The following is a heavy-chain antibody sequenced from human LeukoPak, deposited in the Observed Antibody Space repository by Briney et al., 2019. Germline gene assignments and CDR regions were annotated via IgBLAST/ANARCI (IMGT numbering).Heavy chain of an antibody. D-gene: IGHD1-26*01. CDR1: GYTLTELP. CDR2: FDPEDGET. J-gene: IGHJ4*02. Sequence: ASVKVSCKVSGYTLTELPMHWVRQAPGKGLEWMGGFDPEDGETIYAQKFQGRVTMTEDTSTDTAYMELSSLRSEDTAVYYCATDRHSGSYYPRDYWGQGTLVTVSS. V-gene: IGHV1-24*01. CDR3: ATDRHSGSYYPRDY.